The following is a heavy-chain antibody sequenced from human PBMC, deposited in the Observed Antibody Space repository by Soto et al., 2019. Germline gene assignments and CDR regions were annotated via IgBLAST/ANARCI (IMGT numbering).Heavy chain of an antibody. V-gene: IGHV3-74*01. J-gene: IGHJ4*02. CDR3: ARGGGSQAHPPDY. CDR1: GFTFSDYW. D-gene: IGHD1-26*01. Sequence: EVQQVESGGGLVQPGGSRRLSCAASGFTFSDYWMHWIRKAPGKGLVWVSRISYEESVTSYADSVKGRFTISRDNAKNTVFLQMNSLRAEDTAVYYGARGGGSQAHPPDYWGQGTLVTVSS. CDR2: ISYEESVT.